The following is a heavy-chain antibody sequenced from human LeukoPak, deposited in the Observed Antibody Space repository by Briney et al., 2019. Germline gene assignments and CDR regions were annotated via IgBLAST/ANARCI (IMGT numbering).Heavy chain of an antibody. V-gene: IGHV3-33*01. CDR2: IWYDGSNK. CDR1: GFTFSSYG. CDR3: ARAGTTGSVDY. Sequence: GGSLRLSCAASGFTFSSYGMHWVRQAPGKGLEWVAVIWYDGSNKYYADSVKGRFTISRDNSKNTLYLQMNSLRAEDTAEYYCARAGTTGSVDYWGQGTLVTVSS. D-gene: IGHD1-7*01. J-gene: IGHJ4*02.